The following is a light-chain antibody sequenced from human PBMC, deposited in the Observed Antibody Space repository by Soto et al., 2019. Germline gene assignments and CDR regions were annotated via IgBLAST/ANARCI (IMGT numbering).Light chain of an antibody. J-gene: IGKJ4*01. Sequence: EIVLTQSSATLSLSPGERATLSCRASQSVTSNALAWYQQKPGQAPRLLIYGVSSRATGIPDRFSGSGSGTDFTLTISSLEPEDFAVYYGQQRSKWPLTFGGGTKVEIK. CDR2: GVS. CDR1: QSVTSN. V-gene: IGKV3-11*01. CDR3: QQRSKWPLT.